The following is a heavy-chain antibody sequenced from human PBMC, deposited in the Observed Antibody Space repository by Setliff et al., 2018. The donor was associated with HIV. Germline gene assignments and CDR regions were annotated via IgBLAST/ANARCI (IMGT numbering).Heavy chain of an antibody. V-gene: IGHV3-48*04. CDR3: ARAYYHHSGGYWSTDYYYSYMDV. CDR2: ISGTSGTM. CDR1: GFTFSTYS. Sequence: PGGSLRLSCAASGFTFSTYSMNWVRQAPGKGLEWVSYISGTSGTMYYADSVRGRFTISRDNAKNSLYLQMNSLRAEDTAVYYCARAYYHHSGGYWSTDYYYSYMDVWGKGTTVTVSS. D-gene: IGHD3-22*01. J-gene: IGHJ6*03.